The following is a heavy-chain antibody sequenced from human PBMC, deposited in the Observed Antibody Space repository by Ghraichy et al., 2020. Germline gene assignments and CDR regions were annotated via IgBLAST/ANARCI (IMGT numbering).Heavy chain of an antibody. CDR2: IWYDGSNE. J-gene: IGHJ4*02. CDR1: GFTFSSFG. Sequence: SLNISCAASGFTFSSFGMYWVRQAPGKGPEWVAVIWYDGSNEDYADPVKGRFTISRDNSKNTLYLQMNSLRDEDTAIYYCARDPSSRAAAGRFDYWGQGTLVTVSS. V-gene: IGHV3-33*01. CDR3: ARDPSSRAAAGRFDY. D-gene: IGHD6-13*01.